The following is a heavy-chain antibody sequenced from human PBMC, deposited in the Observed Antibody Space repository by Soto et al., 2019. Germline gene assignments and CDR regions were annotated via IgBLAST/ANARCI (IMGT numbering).Heavy chain of an antibody. Sequence: EVQLVESGGGLVQPGGSLRLSCAASGFTVSNDYMSWVRQAPGKGLEWVSVIYSGGDTYYADSVKGRFTISRDNSKNTLYLQMNSLRAEDTAVYYCARAFIGVAGYFDYWGQGTLVTVSS. D-gene: IGHD6-19*01. CDR2: IYSGGDT. V-gene: IGHV3-66*01. CDR3: ARAFIGVAGYFDY. CDR1: GFTVSNDY. J-gene: IGHJ4*02.